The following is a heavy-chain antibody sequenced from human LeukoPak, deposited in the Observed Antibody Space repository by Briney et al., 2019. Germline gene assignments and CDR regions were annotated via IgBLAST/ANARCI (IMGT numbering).Heavy chain of an antibody. V-gene: IGHV3-23*01. Sequence: GGSLRLSCAASGFTFNNYAMSWVRQAPGRGLEWVSAISTSGDNTYSADSVMGRFTISRDNSKNTLHLQMNSLRPEDTAVYHCARQLGYCSDGSCYFDYWGQGTLVTVSS. D-gene: IGHD2-15*01. CDR1: GFTFNNYA. J-gene: IGHJ4*02. CDR2: ISTSGDNT. CDR3: ARQLGYCSDGSCYFDY.